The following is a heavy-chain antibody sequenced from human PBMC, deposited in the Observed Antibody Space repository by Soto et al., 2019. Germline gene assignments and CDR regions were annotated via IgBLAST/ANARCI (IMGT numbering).Heavy chain of an antibody. J-gene: IGHJ4*01. CDR1: GFTFSNYW. D-gene: IGHD5-12*01. Sequence: EVQLVESGGGLVQPGGSLRLSCAASGFTFSNYWMSWVRQAPGKGLEWVANIKQDGTEKNYEDSVRGRFTISRDNAKTSMDLQMNSLTAEDTAVYHGASVAIWGHGNLVNASS. CDR2: IKQDGTEK. CDR3: ASVAI. V-gene: IGHV3-7*01.